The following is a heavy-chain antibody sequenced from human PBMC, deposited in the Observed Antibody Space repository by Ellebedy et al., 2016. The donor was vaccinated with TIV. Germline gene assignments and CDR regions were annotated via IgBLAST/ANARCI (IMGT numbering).Heavy chain of an antibody. CDR2: ISHDGSSQ. D-gene: IGHD5-18*01. V-gene: IGHV3-30-3*01. Sequence: PGGSLRLSCVASGFTFDSYAMHWVRQAPGKGLEWVAVISHDGSSQYYADSVKGRFTISRDNSKSTLDLQMSSLRAEDTAVYYCAKDRTPGDGYWVFDFWGQGTLVTVST. J-gene: IGHJ4*02. CDR1: GFTFDSYA. CDR3: AKDRTPGDGYWVFDF.